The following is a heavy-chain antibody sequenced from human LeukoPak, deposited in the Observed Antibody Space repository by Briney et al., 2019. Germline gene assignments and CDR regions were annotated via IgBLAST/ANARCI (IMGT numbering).Heavy chain of an antibody. D-gene: IGHD1-26*01. Sequence: GGSLRLSCAGSGFTFSHYYIDWVRQAPGKGLEWVARIRNKANSYSIEYAASVKGRFTISRDDSKSSVHLQMNSLKSEDTADYYCVRVMLGSSKFFDLWGRGTLVTVSS. CDR3: VRVMLGSSKFFDL. J-gene: IGHJ2*01. CDR1: GFTFSHYY. CDR2: IRNKANSYSI. V-gene: IGHV3-72*01.